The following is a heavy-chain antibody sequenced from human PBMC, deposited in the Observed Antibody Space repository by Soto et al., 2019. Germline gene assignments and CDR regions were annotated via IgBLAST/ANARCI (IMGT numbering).Heavy chain of an antibody. V-gene: IGHV4-59*01. CDR1: GGSISSYY. J-gene: IGHJ4*02. CDR2: IYYSGST. D-gene: IGHD4-17*01. CDR3: ARAEDYGDTRFDY. Sequence: SETLSLTCTVSGGSISSYYWSWIRQPPGEGLEWIGYIYYSGSTNYNPSHKSRVTISVDTSKNQFSLKLSSVTAADTAVYYCARAEDYGDTRFDYWGQGTLVTVSS.